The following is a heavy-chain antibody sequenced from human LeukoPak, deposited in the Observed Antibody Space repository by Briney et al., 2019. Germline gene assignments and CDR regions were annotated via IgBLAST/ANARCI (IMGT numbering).Heavy chain of an antibody. Sequence: SETLSLTCAVYGGSFSGYYWSGIRQPPGKGLEWIGEINHIGITSYNPSLKSRFTISVATPKNQFSLKLSSVNDADTPVYYCARHRKLYYDILTGYFSTASYFDYWGQGTLVTVSS. CDR2: INHIGIT. J-gene: IGHJ4*02. CDR3: ARHRKLYYDILTGYFSTASYFDY. CDR1: GGSFSGYY. V-gene: IGHV4-34*01. D-gene: IGHD3-9*01.